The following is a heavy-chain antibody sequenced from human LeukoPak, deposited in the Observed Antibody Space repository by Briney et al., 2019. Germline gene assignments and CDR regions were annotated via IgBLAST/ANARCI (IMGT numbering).Heavy chain of an antibody. V-gene: IGHV3-23*01. D-gene: IGHD2-15*01. CDR2: ISDTGNT. CDR1: GFTFSSSW. Sequence: GGSLRLSCAASGFTFSSSWMNWVRQAPGKGLEWVSAISDTGNTYHADSVKGRFTISRDNSKKTLYLQMNSLRAEDTAVYYCAKGPVVTFDIWGQGTMVTVSS. J-gene: IGHJ3*02. CDR3: AKGPVVTFDI.